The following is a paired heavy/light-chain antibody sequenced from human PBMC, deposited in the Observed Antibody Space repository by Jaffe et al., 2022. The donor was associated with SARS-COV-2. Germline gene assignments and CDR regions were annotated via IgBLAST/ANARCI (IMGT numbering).Light chain of an antibody. CDR2: GAS. CDR1: QSINSN. V-gene: IGKV3-15*01. Sequence: EIVLTQSPVTLSVSPGERATLSCRASQSINSNLAWYQQKPGQAPRLLIYGASTRATGIPARFSGSGSGTEFTLTISSLQSEDFAVYYCQQYNHWPPGHTFGQGTKLEIK. CDR3: QQYNHWPPGHT. J-gene: IGKJ2*01.
Heavy chain of an antibody. J-gene: IGHJ6*02. Sequence: QVHLQESGPGLVKPSQTLSLTCTVSGGSIRSSTFYWSWIRQLPGKGLEWIGYINYSGNTYYNPSLQSRLSVSVDTSRNHFSLNLSSVTAADTAVYYCARSEGPYYYYYGMDVWGQGTTVTVSS. V-gene: IGHV4-31*03. CDR2: INYSGNT. CDR3: ARSEGPYYYYYGMDV. CDR1: GGSIRSSTFY.